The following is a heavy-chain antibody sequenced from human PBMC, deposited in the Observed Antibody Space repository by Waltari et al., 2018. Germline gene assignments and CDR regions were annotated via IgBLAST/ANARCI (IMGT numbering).Heavy chain of an antibody. D-gene: IGHD1-26*01. J-gene: IGHJ6*02. CDR1: AYRFPNYG. CDR2: ISGYNGNT. Sequence: QVQLVQSGAEVKKPGASVKVSCKATAYRFPNYGASGVRQAPGQGLEWRGWISGYNGNTKYAQKFQGRVTMTTDTSTSTAYMELMSLRSDDAAVYYCAGSTSPLGYYYYGMDVWGQGTTVTVSS. V-gene: IGHV1-18*04. CDR3: AGSTSPLGYYYYGMDV.